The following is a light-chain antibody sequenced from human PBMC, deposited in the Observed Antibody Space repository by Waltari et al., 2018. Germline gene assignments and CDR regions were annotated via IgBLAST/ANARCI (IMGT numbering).Light chain of an antibody. Sequence: QSALTQPASVSGSPGQSITISCTGTSSDVGGYNYVSWYQQHPGKAPKLMIYEVRNRPSGVSSCFSGSKAGNTASLTISGLQAEDEADYYCSSYTSSSTVVFGGGTKLTVL. CDR2: EVR. CDR1: SSDVGGYNY. J-gene: IGLJ2*01. V-gene: IGLV2-14*01. CDR3: SSYTSSSTVV.